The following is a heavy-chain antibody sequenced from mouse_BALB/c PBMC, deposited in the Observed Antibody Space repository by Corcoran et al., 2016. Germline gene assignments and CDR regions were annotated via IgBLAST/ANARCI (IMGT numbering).Heavy chain of an antibody. D-gene: IGHD1-1*02. CDR1: GFNIKDTY. J-gene: IGHJ4*01. V-gene: IGHV14-3*02. CDR3: ARWCVPRFYAMDY. Sequence: EVQLQQSGAELVKPGASVKLSCTASGFNIKDTYMHWVKQRPEQGLEWIGRIDPANGNTKYDPKFQGKATITADTSSNTAYLQLSSLTSEDTAVEYSARWCVPRFYAMDYWGQGTSVTVSS. CDR2: IDPANGNT.